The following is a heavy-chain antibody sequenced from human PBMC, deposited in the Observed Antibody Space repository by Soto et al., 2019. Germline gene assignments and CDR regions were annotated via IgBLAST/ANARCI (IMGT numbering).Heavy chain of an antibody. CDR3: ARTGPIVVVVAATGWFDP. J-gene: IGHJ5*02. CDR1: GGSISSSSYY. V-gene: IGHV4-39*01. Sequence: SETLSLTCPVSGGSISSSSYYWGWIRQPPGKGLEWIGSIYYSGSTYYNPSLKSRVTISVDTSKNQFSLKLSSVTAADTAVYYCARTGPIVVVVAATGWFDPWGQGTLVTVSS. CDR2: IYYSGST. D-gene: IGHD2-15*01.